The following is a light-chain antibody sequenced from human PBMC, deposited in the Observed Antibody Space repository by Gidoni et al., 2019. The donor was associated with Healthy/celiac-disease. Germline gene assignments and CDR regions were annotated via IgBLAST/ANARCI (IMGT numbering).Light chain of an antibody. J-gene: IGKJ4*01. CDR2: GAS. CDR1: QSVSSN. Sequence: VMTQSQATLSVSPGARATRSCRASQSVSSNLSWYQQKPSQGPRLLIYGASTRATGIPARFSGSGCGTEFTLTLSSLQSEDFAFYYYQRYNNWPPLTFGGXTKVEIK. CDR3: QRYNNWPPLT. V-gene: IGKV3-15*01.